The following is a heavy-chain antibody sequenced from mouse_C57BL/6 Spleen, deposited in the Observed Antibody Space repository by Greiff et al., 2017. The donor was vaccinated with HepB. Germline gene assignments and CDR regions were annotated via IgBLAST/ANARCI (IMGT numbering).Heavy chain of an antibody. CDR2: IWGGGST. V-gene: IGHV2-9*01. J-gene: IGHJ4*01. Sequence: QVQLKESGPGLVAPSQSLSIPCTVSGFSLTSYGVDWVRQPPGKGLEWLGVIWGGGSTNYNSALASRLSISKDNSNSQVFLRMNSLQTDDTAMYYGAKHDGSSLYAMHYSGQGTSVTVSP. D-gene: IGHD1-1*01. CDR3: AKHDGSSLYAMHY. CDR1: GFSLTSYG.